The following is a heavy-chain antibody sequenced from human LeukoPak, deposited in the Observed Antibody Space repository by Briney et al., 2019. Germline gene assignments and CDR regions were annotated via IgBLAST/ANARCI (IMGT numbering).Heavy chain of an antibody. CDR1: GLTFSSYG. CDR3: ARAPYSSSWFGYYYGMDV. V-gene: IGHV3-30*03. CDR2: ISYDGSNK. J-gene: IGHJ6*02. Sequence: NPGGSLRLSCAASGLTFSSYGMHWVRQAPGKGLEWVAVISYDGSNKYYADSVKGRFTISRDNSKNTLYLQMNSLRAEDTAVYYCARAPYSSSWFGYYYGMDVWGQGTTVTVSS. D-gene: IGHD6-13*01.